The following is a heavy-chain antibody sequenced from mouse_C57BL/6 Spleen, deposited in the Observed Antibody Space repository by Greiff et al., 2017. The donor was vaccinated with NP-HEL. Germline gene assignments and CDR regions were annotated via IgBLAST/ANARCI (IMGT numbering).Heavy chain of an antibody. CDR1: GYTFTSYW. CDR3: ARLYYDYDGFAY. V-gene: IGHV1-69*01. J-gene: IGHJ3*01. CDR2: IDPSDSYT. Sequence: QVQLKQPGAELVMPGASVKLSCKASGYTFTSYWMHWVKQRPGQGLEWIGEIDPSDSYTNYNQKFKGKSTLTVDKSSSTAYMQLSSLTSEDSAVYYCARLYYDYDGFAYWGQGTLVTVSA. D-gene: IGHD2-4*01.